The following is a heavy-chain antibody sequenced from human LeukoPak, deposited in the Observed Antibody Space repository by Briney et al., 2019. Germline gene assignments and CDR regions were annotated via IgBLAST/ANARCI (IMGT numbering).Heavy chain of an antibody. Sequence: SVKVSCKASGFTFTSSAMQWVRQARGQRLEWIGWIVVGSGNTNYAQKFQERVTTTRDMSTSTAYMELSSLRSEDTAVYYWAAGINDYGDFDYWGQGTLVTVSS. J-gene: IGHJ4*02. CDR2: IVVGSGNT. D-gene: IGHD4-17*01. CDR1: GFTFTSSA. CDR3: AAGINDYGDFDY. V-gene: IGHV1-58*02.